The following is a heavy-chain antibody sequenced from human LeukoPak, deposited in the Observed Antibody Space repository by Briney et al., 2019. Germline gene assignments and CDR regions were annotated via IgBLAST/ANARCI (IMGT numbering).Heavy chain of an antibody. V-gene: IGHV1-46*01. CDR3: ARDNSVGDNAWWFDP. CDR1: GYTFTSYY. CDR2: INPSGGST. J-gene: IGHJ5*02. Sequence: ASVKVSCKASGYTFTSYYMHWVRQAPGQGLEWMGLINPSGGSTGYAQKFQGRVTMTSDMSTSTDYMELSMLRSEDTAIYYCARDNSVGDNAWWFDPWGQGTLVTVSS. D-gene: IGHD1-26*01.